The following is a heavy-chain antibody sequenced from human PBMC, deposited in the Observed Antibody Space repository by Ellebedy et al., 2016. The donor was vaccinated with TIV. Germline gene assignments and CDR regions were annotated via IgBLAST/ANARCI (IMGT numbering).Heavy chain of an antibody. J-gene: IGHJ4*02. V-gene: IGHV3-53*04. CDR2: GYT. Sequence: GESLKISCTASGFIVSINHMSWVRQAPGKGLEWVCGYTNYADSMKGRFTISTHKSRNTLYLQMTNLRTYDTAVYYCAKGSFPFGDKSERIYSFQYWGQGTLVTVSS. CDR3: AKGSFPFGDKSERIYSFQY. CDR1: GFIVSINH. D-gene: IGHD3-10*01.